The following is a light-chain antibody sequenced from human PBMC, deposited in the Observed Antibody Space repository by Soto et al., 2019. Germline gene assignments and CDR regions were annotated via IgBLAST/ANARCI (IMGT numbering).Light chain of an antibody. CDR2: GNT. J-gene: IGLJ1*01. CDR1: SYNIGAGYD. CDR3: QSYDSSLSGSV. Sequence: SVLTQPPSVSGAPGQRVTISCTGSSYNIGAGYDVHWYQQLPGTAPKVLIFGNTDRPSGVPDRFSGSKSGTSASLAITGLQAEDEADYYCQSYDSSLSGSVFGPGTKVTVL. V-gene: IGLV1-40*01.